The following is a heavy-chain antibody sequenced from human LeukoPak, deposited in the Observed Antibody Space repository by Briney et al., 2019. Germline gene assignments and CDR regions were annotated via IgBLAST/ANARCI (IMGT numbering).Heavy chain of an antibody. V-gene: IGHV3-23*01. CDR1: RFIFGNYA. CDR3: AKEGYGSTWNADFDY. CDR2: ISGSGVIT. J-gene: IGHJ4*02. D-gene: IGHD6-13*01. Sequence: PGGSLRLSRAASRFIFGNYAMSWVRQAPGKGLEWVSAISGSGVITYYADSVKGRFTISRDNSKNTLYLQMNSLRAEDTAVYYCAKEGYGSTWNADFDYWGQGTLVIVSS.